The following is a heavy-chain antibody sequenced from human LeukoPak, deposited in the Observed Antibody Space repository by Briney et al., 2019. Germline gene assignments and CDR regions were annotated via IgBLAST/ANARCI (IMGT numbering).Heavy chain of an antibody. CDR1: GFTFSSYS. Sequence: GGSLRLSCAASGFTFSSYSMNWVRQVPGKGLEWVSYISSSSSTIYYADSVKGRFTISRDNAKNSLYLQMNSLRAEDTAVYYCARDLMAPGDYWGQGTLVTVSS. CDR2: ISSSSSTI. D-gene: IGHD3-10*01. CDR3: ARDLMAPGDY. J-gene: IGHJ4*02. V-gene: IGHV3-48*04.